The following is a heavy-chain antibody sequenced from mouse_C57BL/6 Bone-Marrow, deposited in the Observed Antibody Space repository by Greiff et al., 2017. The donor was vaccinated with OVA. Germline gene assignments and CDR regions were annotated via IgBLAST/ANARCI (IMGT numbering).Heavy chain of an antibody. CDR1: GYTFTSYW. V-gene: IGHV1-55*01. Sequence: QVHVKQPGAELVKPGASVKMSCKASGYTFTSYWITWVKQRPGQGLEWIGDIYPGSGSTNYNEKFKSKATLTVDTSSSTAYMQLSSLTSEDSAVYYCARSLITTVVPAYWGQGTLVTVSA. J-gene: IGHJ3*01. CDR3: ARSLITTVVPAY. D-gene: IGHD1-1*01. CDR2: IYPGSGST.